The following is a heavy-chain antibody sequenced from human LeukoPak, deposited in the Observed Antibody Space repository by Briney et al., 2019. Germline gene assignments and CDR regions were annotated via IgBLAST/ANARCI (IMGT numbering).Heavy chain of an antibody. Sequence: GGSLRLSCAVSGITFSTFGVSWVRQAPGKGLEWVSTITKSGDAAYYADSVKGRFTISRDNSKDTLYLQMNSLRAEDTAVYYCAKLRTNIVVVPAATDYWGQGTLVTVSS. D-gene: IGHD2-2*01. J-gene: IGHJ4*02. CDR3: AKLRTNIVVVPAATDY. CDR1: GITFSTFG. V-gene: IGHV3-23*01. CDR2: ITKSGDAA.